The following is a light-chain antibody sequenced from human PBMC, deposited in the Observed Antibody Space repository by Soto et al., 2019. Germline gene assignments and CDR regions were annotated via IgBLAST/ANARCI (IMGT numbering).Light chain of an antibody. V-gene: IGKV3-20*01. CDR3: QQYSSSVFN. CDR1: QSVSSSF. CDR2: AAS. Sequence: EIVLTHSPGTLSLSPGERATLSCRASQSVSSSFLAWYQQKPGQAPRLLIYAASRRATGIPDRFSGSGSGTDFTLTISRLEPEDFAVYYCQQYSSSVFNFGPGTKVDIK. J-gene: IGKJ3*01.